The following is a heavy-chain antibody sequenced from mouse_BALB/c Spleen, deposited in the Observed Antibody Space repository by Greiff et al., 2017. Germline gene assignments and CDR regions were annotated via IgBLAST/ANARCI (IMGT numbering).Heavy chain of an antibody. CDR3: ARNSGYAMDY. CDR2: ISSGSSTI. CDR1: GFTFSSFG. J-gene: IGHJ4*01. Sequence: EVQLVESGGGLVQPGGSRKLSCAASGFTFSSFGMPWVRQAPEKGLEWVAYISSGSSTIYYADTVKGRFTISRDNPKNTLFLQMTSLRSEDTAMYYCARNSGYAMDYWGQGTSVTVSS. V-gene: IGHV5-17*02.